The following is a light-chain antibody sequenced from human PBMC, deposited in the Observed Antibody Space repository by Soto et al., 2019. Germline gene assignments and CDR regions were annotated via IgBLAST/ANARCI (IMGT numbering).Light chain of an antibody. CDR1: SGHSSYA. J-gene: IGLJ1*01. Sequence: QPVLTQSPSASASLGASVKLTCTLSSGHSSYAIAWHQQQPEKGPRYLMKLNSDGSHSKGDGIPDRFSGSSSGAERYLTVSSLQSEDEADYDCQTWGTGIHYVFGTVAKLTFL. CDR3: QTWGTGIHYV. V-gene: IGLV4-69*01. CDR2: LNSDGSH.